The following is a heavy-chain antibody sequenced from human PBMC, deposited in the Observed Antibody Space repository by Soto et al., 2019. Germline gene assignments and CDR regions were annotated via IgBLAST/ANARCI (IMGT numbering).Heavy chain of an antibody. V-gene: IGHV3-21*06. CDR2: ITSKTGDQ. J-gene: IGHJ4*02. CDR3: ARDLMPNDRGLGDLAY. Sequence: EVRLVESGGGLVKPGGSLRLSCAASGFTFNKYSMNWVRQAPGKGLEWVSSITSKTGDQYYADSVKGRFIISRDNTPNSLSLQVTSLRDEDTAVYYCARDLMPNDRGLGDLAYWGQGTLVTVSS. D-gene: IGHD3-22*01. CDR1: GFTFNKYS.